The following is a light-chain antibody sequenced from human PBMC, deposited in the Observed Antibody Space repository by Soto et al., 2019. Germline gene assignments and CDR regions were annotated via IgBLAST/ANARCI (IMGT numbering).Light chain of an antibody. CDR3: AAWDDSLSGFYV. CDR1: STNIGSNT. V-gene: IGLV1-44*01. Sequence: QSVLTRPPSASGTPGQTVTVACSGGSTNIGSNTVNWYQQVPGTAPKLLIYSDDQRPSGVPDRFSGSKSGTSASLAISGLRSEDEADFYCAAWDDSLSGFYVFGTGTKLTVL. CDR2: SDD. J-gene: IGLJ1*01.